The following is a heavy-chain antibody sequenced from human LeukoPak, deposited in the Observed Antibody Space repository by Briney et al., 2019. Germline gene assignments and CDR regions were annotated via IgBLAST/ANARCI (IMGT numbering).Heavy chain of an antibody. V-gene: IGHV3-30*02. J-gene: IGHJ4*02. Sequence: PGGSLRLSCAASGFTFSSYGMHWVRQAPGKGLEWVAFIRYDGSNKYYADSVKGRFTISRDNSKNTLYLQINSLRAEDTAVYYCAKDPGSTSCCGALGDYWGQGILVTVSS. CDR2: IRYDGSNK. D-gene: IGHD2-2*01. CDR3: AKDPGSTSCCGALGDY. CDR1: GFTFSSYG.